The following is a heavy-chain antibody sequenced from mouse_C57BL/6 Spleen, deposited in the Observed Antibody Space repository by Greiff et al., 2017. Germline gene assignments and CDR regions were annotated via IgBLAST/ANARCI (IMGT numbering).Heavy chain of an antibody. CDR1: GYTFTSYW. Sequence: VQLQQSGAELAKPGASVKLSCKASGYTFTSYWMHWVKQRPGQGLEWIGYINPSSGYTKYNQKFKDKATLTADKSYSTAYMQLSSLTYEDSAVYYCARWDTLVPYYFDDWSQGATLTVSS. CDR2: INPSSGYT. D-gene: IGHD1-1*01. J-gene: IGHJ2*01. CDR3: ARWDTLVPYYFDD. V-gene: IGHV1-7*01.